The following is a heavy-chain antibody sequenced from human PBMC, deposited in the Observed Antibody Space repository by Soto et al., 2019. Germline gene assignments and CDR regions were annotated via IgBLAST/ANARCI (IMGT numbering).Heavy chain of an antibody. CDR3: ARVLNYGLCDS. V-gene: IGHV1-18*01. J-gene: IGHJ4*02. Sequence: QVQLVQSGAEVKKPGASVKVSCQASGYTFTSYGISWVRQAPGQGLEWMGWISAHNGNTNYAQKLEGRGTMTTDTSTSPAYRELSSLRSDDPGVYFCARVLNYGLCDSWGQGTLVTASS. CDR2: ISAHNGNT. D-gene: IGHD3-10*01. CDR1: GYTFTSYG.